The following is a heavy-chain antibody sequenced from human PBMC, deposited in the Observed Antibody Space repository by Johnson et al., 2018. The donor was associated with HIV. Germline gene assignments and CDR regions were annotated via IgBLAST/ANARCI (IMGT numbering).Heavy chain of an antibody. J-gene: IGHJ3*02. CDR3: AGEGTTGRNDAFDI. V-gene: IGHV3-7*05. D-gene: IGHD1-1*01. CDR2: IKQDGSEK. CDR1: GFTFSSYW. Sequence: MQLVESGGGVVQPGRSLRLSCAASGFTFSSYWMSWVRQAPGKGLEWVANIKQDGSEKYYVDSVKGRFTISRDNAKNSLYLQLNSLRAEDTALYYCAGEGTTGRNDAFDIWGQGTLVTVSS.